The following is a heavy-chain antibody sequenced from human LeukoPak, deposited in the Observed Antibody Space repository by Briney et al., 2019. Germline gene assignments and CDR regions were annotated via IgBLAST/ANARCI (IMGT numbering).Heavy chain of an antibody. CDR1: GGSISSYY. CDR3: AGTEKRFLEWLSFDY. Sequence: SETLSLTCTVSGGSISSYYWSWIRQPPGKGLEWIGYIYYSGSTNYNPSLKSRVTISVGTSKNQFSLKLSSVTAADTAVYYCAGTEKRFLEWLSFDYWGQGTLVTVSS. V-gene: IGHV4-59*01. J-gene: IGHJ4*02. D-gene: IGHD3-3*01. CDR2: IYYSGST.